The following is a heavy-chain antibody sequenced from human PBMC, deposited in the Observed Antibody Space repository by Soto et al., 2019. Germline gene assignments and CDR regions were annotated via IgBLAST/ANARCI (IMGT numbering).Heavy chain of an antibody. CDR2: IIPIFGTA. J-gene: IGHJ4*02. V-gene: IGHV1-69*13. CDR1: GGTFSSYA. D-gene: IGHD3-22*01. Sequence: SVKVSCKASGGTFSSYAISWVRQAPGQGLEWMGGIIPIFGTANYAQKFQGRVTITADESTSTAYMELSSLRSEDTAVYYCARATLYYDSSGYSDYWGQVTMGTFSS. CDR3: ARATLYYDSSGYSDY.